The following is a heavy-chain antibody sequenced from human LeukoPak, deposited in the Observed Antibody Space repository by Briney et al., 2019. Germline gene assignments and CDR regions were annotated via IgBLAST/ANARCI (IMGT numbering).Heavy chain of an antibody. V-gene: IGHV6-1*01. J-gene: IGHJ3*02. CDR3: ARDLVPGHTANRADYYGPRPYAFDI. CDR2: TYYRSKWYN. D-gene: IGHD3-10*01. Sequence: SQTLSLTCAISGDSVSSNSAAWNWIRQSPSRGLEWLGRTYYRSKWYNDYAVSVKSRITINPDTSKNQFSLQLNSVTPEDTAVYYCARDLVPGHTANRADYYGPRPYAFDIWGQGTMVTVSS. CDR1: GDSVSSNSAA.